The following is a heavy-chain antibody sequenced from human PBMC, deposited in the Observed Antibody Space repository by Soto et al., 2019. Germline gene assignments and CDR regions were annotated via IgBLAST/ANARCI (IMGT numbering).Heavy chain of an antibody. D-gene: IGHD3-10*01. CDR1: GFSLSTSGVG. CDR2: IYWDDDK. CDR3: AHLPSHYYGSGSYYHHIDY. Sequence: SGPTLVNPTQTLTLTCTFSGFSLSTSGVGVGWIRQPPGKALEWLALIYWDDDKRYSPSLKSRLTITKDTSKNQVVLTMTNMDPVDTATYYCAHLPSHYYGSGSYYHHIDYWGQGTLVTVSS. J-gene: IGHJ4*02. V-gene: IGHV2-5*02.